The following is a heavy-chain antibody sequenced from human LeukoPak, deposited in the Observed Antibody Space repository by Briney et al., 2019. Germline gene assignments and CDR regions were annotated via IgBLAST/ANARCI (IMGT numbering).Heavy chain of an antibody. CDR1: GFTFSSYG. CDR2: ISYDGSNK. CDR3: AKDIHPIVVVTVDY. J-gene: IGHJ4*02. D-gene: IGHD2-21*02. V-gene: IGHV3-30*18. Sequence: GGSLRLSCAASGFTFSSYGMHWVRQAPGKGLEWVAVISYDGSNKYYADSVKGRFTISRDNSKNTLYLRMNSLRAEDTAVYYCAKDIHPIVVVTVDYWGQGTLVTVSS.